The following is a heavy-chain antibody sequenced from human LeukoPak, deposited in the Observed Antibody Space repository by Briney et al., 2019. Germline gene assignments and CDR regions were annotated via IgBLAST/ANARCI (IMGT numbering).Heavy chain of an antibody. V-gene: IGHV1-2*02. CDR1: GYTFTGYY. J-gene: IGHJ6*03. Sequence: GASVKVSCKASGYTFTGYYMHWVRQAPGQGLEWMGWINPNSGGTNYAQKFQGRVTMTRDTSISTAYMELSRLRSDDTAVYYCARDSDFQVPDSSGYTYYYYMDVWGKGTTVTISS. CDR3: ARDSDFQVPDSSGYTYYYYMDV. CDR2: INPNSGGT. D-gene: IGHD3-22*01.